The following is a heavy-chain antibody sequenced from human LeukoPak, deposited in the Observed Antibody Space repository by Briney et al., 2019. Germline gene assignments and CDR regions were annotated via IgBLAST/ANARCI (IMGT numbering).Heavy chain of an antibody. CDR3: AKSNGYGLVDI. CDR2: IYYGGST. V-gene: IGHV4-59*01. CDR1: GGSFSGYY. D-gene: IGHD3-10*01. Sequence: SETLSLTCAVYGGSFSGYYWSWIRQPPGKGLELIGYIYYGGSTNYNPSLKSRVTISVGTSLTQFSLKLTSVSAADTAVYYCAKSNGYGLVDIWGQGTMVTVSS. J-gene: IGHJ3*02.